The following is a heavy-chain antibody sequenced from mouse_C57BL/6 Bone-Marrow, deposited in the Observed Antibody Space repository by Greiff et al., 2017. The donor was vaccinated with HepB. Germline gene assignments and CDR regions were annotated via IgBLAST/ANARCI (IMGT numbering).Heavy chain of an antibody. CDR1: GYAFSSYW. CDR2: IYPGDGDT. V-gene: IGHV1-80*01. D-gene: IGHD3-2*02. J-gene: IGHJ2*01. CDR3: ARSETAQAPYYFDY. Sequence: VQLQQSGAELVKPGASVKISCKASGYAFSSYWMNWVKQRPGKGLEWIGQIYPGDGDTNYNGKFKGKATLTADKSSSTAYMQLSSLTSEDSAVYFCARSETAQAPYYFDYWGQGTTLTVSS.